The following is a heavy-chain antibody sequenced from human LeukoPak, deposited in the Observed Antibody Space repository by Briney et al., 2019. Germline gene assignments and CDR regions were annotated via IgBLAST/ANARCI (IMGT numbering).Heavy chain of an antibody. CDR1: GFTFSSAW. V-gene: IGHV3-74*01. Sequence: GGSLRLSCAASGFTFSSAWMHWVRHTAGKGRVWVSRINSDGSSTNYADSVKDRFTISRDNAKNMVNRQMDSLRAEDTAIYYCTRDYSYAMAVWGQGTTVTVSS. D-gene: IGHD2-21*01. J-gene: IGHJ6*02. CDR2: INSDGSST. CDR3: TRDYSYAMAV.